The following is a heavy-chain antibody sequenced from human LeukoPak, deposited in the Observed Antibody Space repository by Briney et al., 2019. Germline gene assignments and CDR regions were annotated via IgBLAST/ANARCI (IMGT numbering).Heavy chain of an antibody. J-gene: IGHJ6*02. CDR2: IIPIFGTA. CDR3: ARDRSHFDRSDYYDSSGYYPLYYYYYGMDV. Sequence: SVKVSCKASGGTFSSYAISWVRQAPGRGLEWMGGIIPIFGTANYAQKFQGRVTITADESTSTAYMELSSLRSEDTAVYYCARDRSHFDRSDYYDSSGYYPLYYYYYGMDVWGQGTTVTVSS. V-gene: IGHV1-69*13. CDR1: GGTFSSYA. D-gene: IGHD3-22*01.